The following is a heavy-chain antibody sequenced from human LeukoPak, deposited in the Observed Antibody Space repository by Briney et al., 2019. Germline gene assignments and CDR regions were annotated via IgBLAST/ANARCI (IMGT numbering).Heavy chain of an antibody. CDR1: GFTFSDYY. J-gene: IGHJ4*02. Sequence: PGGSLRLSCAASGFTFSDYYMSWIRQAPGKGLEWVSYISSSSSSTKYTDSVKGRFTISRDNARTSLYLQMDSLRAEDTAVYYCVRKGIYSEAFDYWGQGTLVTVSS. CDR3: VRKGIYSEAFDY. V-gene: IGHV3-11*03. CDR2: ISSSSSST. D-gene: IGHD3-3*02.